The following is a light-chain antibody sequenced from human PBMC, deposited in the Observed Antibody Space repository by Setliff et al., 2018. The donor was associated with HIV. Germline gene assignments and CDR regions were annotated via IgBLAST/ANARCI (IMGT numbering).Light chain of an antibody. CDR2: EVS. CDR3: NSYTGSSTGYV. CDR1: SSDVGDYDF. V-gene: IGLV2-14*01. J-gene: IGLJ1*01. Sequence: QSALTQPASVSGSPGQSITISCTGTSSDVGDYDFVSWFQQHPGKAPKLMIYEVSNRPSGVSNRFSGAKSGNTAYLTISGLQAEDEADYYCNSYTGSSTGYVFGTGTKVTVL.